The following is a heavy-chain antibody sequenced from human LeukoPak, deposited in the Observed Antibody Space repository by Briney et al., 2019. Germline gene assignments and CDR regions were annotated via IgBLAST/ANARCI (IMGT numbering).Heavy chain of an antibody. V-gene: IGHV3-30*18. D-gene: IGHD3-22*01. J-gene: IGHJ4*02. CDR2: ISYDGSNK. CDR3: AKVGSRLSSGSYYFDY. Sequence: PGGSLRLSCAASGFTFSSYGMHWVRQAPGKGLEWVAVISYDGSNKYYADSVEGRFTISRDNSKNTLYLQMNSLRAEDTAVYYCAKVGSRLSSGSYYFDYWGQGTLVTVSS. CDR1: GFTFSSYG.